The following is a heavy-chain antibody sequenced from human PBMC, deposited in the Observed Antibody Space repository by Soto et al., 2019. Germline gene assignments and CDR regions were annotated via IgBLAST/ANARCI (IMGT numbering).Heavy chain of an antibody. CDR3: ARGLPNYSSFDS. D-gene: IGHD4-4*01. CDR1: GFTFHNYA. V-gene: IGHV3-9*01. Sequence: GGSLRLSCAASGFTFHNYAMHWVRQAPGKGLEWVAGISWNSGNIDFGDSVKGRLTISRDNAKNTLYLQMNSLSDEDTAVYYCARGLPNYSSFDSWGQGTLVTVSS. J-gene: IGHJ4*02. CDR2: ISWNSGNI.